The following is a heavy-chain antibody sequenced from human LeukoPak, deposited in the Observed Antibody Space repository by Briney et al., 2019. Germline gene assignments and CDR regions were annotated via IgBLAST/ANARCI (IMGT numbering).Heavy chain of an antibody. D-gene: IGHD3-10*01. CDR1: GFTFSSYA. CDR3: AVLTTLHIAVRPGDEYRDV. CDR2: ISYDGNDK. V-gene: IGHV3-30*04. J-gene: IGHJ6*03. Sequence: GGSLRLSCATSGFTFSSYAFYWIRQAPGKGLEWLTLISYDGNDKYYADSVKGRFSISRDNSKSMVFLQMNSLRPEDTAVYFCAVLTTLHIAVRPGDEYRDVWGKGTTVTVSS.